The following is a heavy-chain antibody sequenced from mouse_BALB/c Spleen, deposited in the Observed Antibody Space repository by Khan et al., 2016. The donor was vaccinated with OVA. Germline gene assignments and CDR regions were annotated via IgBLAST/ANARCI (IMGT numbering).Heavy chain of an antibody. CDR2: ISSDSITL. V-gene: IGHV5-17*02. Sequence: EVELVESGGDLVQPGGSRKLSCAASGSTFSSYGMHWVRQAPEKGLEWVAYISSDSITLYYADTVKGRFTISRNNPRNTPFLQMTSLRSEDTAIYCCTSGIWAWFAYWGQGTLVTVSA. CDR3: TSGIWAWFAY. D-gene: IGHD1-1*01. CDR1: GSTFSSYG. J-gene: IGHJ3*01.